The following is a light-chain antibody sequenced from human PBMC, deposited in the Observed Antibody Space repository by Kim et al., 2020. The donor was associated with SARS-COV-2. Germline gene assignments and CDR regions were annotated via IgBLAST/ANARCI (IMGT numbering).Light chain of an antibody. V-gene: IGLV3-21*04. CDR3: QVWDRSSDHPA. CDR2: YDS. J-gene: IGLJ3*02. CDR1: NIGSKS. Sequence: SYELTQPPSVSVAPGKTARITCGGNNIGSKSVHWYQQKPGQAPVLVIYYDSDRPSGIPERFSGSNSGNTATLTISRVEAGDEADYYCQVWDRSSDHPAFG.